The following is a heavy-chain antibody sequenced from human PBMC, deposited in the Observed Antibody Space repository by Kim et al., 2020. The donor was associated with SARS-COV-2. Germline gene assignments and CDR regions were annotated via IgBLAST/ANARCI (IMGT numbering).Heavy chain of an antibody. Sequence: ASVKVSCKASGYTFTSYAMNWVRQAPGQGLEWMGWINTNTGNPTYAQGFTGRFVFSLDTSVSTAYLQISSLKAEDTAVYYCARGSYYDFWSGSLGPYYYYYMDVWGKGTTVTVSS. CDR1: GYTFTSYA. CDR3: ARGSYYDFWSGSLGPYYYYYMDV. CDR2: INTNTGNP. J-gene: IGHJ6*03. D-gene: IGHD3-3*01. V-gene: IGHV7-4-1*02.